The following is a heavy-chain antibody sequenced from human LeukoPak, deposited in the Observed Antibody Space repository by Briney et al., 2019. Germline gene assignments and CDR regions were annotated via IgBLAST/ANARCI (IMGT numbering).Heavy chain of an antibody. D-gene: IGHD3-16*01. V-gene: IGHV4-59*01. CDR2: IYYSGTT. CDR3: ARGGWGWFDP. Sequence: TLSLTCTVSGGSISSYYWSWIRQPPGKGLEWIGYIYYSGTTNYNPSLKSRVTISVDTSKNQFSLKLRSVTAADTAVYYCARGGWGWFDPWGQGTLVTVPS. CDR1: GGSISSYY. J-gene: IGHJ5*02.